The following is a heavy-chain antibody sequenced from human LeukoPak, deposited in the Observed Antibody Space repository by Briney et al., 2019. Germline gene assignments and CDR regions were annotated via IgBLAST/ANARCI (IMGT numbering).Heavy chain of an antibody. CDR3: ASEAVAGSFDY. CDR2: INSDGSST. J-gene: IGHJ4*02. CDR1: GFTFSSYW. D-gene: IGHD6-19*01. V-gene: IGHV3-74*01. Sequence: GGSLRLSCAASGFTFSSYWMHWVRQAPGKVLVWVSRINSDGSSTSYADSVKGRFTISRDNAKNTLYLQMNSLRAEDTAVYYCASEAVAGSFDYWGQGTLVTVSS.